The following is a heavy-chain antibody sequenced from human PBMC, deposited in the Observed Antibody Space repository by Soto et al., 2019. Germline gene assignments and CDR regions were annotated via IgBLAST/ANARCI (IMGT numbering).Heavy chain of an antibody. CDR3: AKADGEQWLVPHLDN. V-gene: IGHV3-21*04. D-gene: IGHD6-19*01. Sequence: EVQLVESGGGLVKPGGSLRLSCAASGFNFNSYTINWVRQAPGKRLEWLSSISSSGYIFSTDSVRGRFTISRDNAKNSVYLQINSLRAEDTAQYYCAKADGEQWLVPHLDNWGQGTLVTVS. CDR2: ISSSGYI. CDR1: GFNFNSYT. J-gene: IGHJ4*02.